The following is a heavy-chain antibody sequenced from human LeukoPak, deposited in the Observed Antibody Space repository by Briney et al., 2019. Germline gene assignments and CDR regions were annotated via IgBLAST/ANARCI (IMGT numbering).Heavy chain of an antibody. J-gene: IGHJ3*02. Sequence: ASVKVSCKASGGTFSRYAMNWVRQAPGQGLEWMGRIIPIFGTPNYAQKFQGRVTITTDESTNTAYMELSSLRSEDTAVYYCARDRGWNDVFYAFDIWGQGTMVTVSS. V-gene: IGHV1-69*05. D-gene: IGHD1-1*01. CDR3: ARDRGWNDVFYAFDI. CDR1: GGTFSRYA. CDR2: IIPIFGTP.